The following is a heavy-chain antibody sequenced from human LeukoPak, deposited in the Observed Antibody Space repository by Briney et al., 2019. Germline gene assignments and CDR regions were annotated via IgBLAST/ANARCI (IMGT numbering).Heavy chain of an antibody. V-gene: IGHV1-2*02. CDR3: ATLRGWYNWFDP. J-gene: IGHJ5*02. D-gene: IGHD2-15*01. Sequence: GASVKVSCKASGYTFTGYYMHRVRQAPGQGLEWMGWINPNSGGTNYAQKFQGRVTMTRDTSISTAYMELSRLRSDDTAVYYCATLRGWYNWFDPWGQGTLVTVSS. CDR1: GYTFTGYY. CDR2: INPNSGGT.